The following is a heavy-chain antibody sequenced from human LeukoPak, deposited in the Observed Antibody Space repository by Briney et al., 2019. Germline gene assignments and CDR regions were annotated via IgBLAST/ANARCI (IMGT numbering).Heavy chain of an antibody. CDR3: ARSSAWTHFDN. Sequence: ASVKVSCKVSGYTLTELSMHWVRQAPGKGLEWMGGFDPEDGETIYAQKFQGRVTMTEDTSTDTAYMDLSSLNSQDTAVYYCARSSAWTHFDNWGQGTLVSVSS. CDR2: FDPEDGET. V-gene: IGHV1-24*01. D-gene: IGHD1-1*01. J-gene: IGHJ4*02. CDR1: GYTLTELS.